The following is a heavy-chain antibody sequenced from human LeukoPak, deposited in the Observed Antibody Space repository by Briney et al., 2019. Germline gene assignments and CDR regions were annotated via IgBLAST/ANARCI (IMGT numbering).Heavy chain of an antibody. CDR2: IYYSGST. D-gene: IGHD1-26*01. V-gene: IGHV4-59*01. J-gene: IGHJ3*02. Sequence: PSETLSLTCTVSGGSISSYYWSWIRQPPGKGLEWVGYIYYSGSTNYNPSLKSRVTISVDTSKNQFSLKLSSVTAADTAVYYCARAGIVGAIGIWGQGTMVTVSS. CDR3: ARAGIVGAIGI. CDR1: GGSISSYY.